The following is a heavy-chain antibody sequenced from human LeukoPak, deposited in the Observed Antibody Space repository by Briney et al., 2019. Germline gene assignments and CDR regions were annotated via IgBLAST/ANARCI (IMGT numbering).Heavy chain of an antibody. CDR1: GFTFSNYA. V-gene: IGHV3-23*01. CDR2: ISGSGGST. D-gene: IGHD3-22*01. CDR3: AGSSGYYYLHLYYFDY. Sequence: GGSLRLSCAASGFTFSNYAMSWVRQAPGKGLEWVSSISGSGGSTYYADSVKGRFTISRDNSKNTLYLQMNSLRAEDTAVYYCAGSSGYYYLHLYYFDYWGQGTLVTVSS. J-gene: IGHJ4*02.